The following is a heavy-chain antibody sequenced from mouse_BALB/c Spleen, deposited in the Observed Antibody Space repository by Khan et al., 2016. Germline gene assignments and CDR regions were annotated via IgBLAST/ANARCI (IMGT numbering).Heavy chain of an antibody. J-gene: IGHJ3*01. Sequence: EVQLQESGPGLVKPSKSLSLTCAVTGYSITSDYAWNWIRQFPGNKLEWMGYISYSGSTSYTPSLKSRISITRDTSKNQIFLRLSSVTTEDTATYYCAEERRCFAYWGQGTLVTVSA. D-gene: IGHD1-2*01. CDR2: ISYSGST. CDR3: AEERRCFAY. V-gene: IGHV3-2*02. CDR1: GYSITSDYA.